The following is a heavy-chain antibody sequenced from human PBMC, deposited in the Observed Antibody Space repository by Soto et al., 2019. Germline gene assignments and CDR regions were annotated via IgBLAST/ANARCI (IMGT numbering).Heavy chain of an antibody. D-gene: IGHD2-21*02. V-gene: IGHV5-51*01. CDR3: ARFPLHCASDCFFDS. CDR2: VYLRDSDT. J-gene: IGHJ4*02. CDR1: GYSLTNYW. Sequence: PGESLKISCKVSGYSLTNYWIGWVRQMPGKGLECMGIVYLRDSDTTSSPSFHGQDTITADKSITTAYLQWISLKASATATYHCARFPLHCASDCFFDSWGQRNVVTVSS.